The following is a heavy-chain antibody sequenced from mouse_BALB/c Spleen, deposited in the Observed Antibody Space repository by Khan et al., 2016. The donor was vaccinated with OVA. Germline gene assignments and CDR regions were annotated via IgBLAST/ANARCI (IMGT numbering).Heavy chain of an antibody. J-gene: IGHJ4*01. CDR1: GFSLTNYG. D-gene: IGHD2-10*01. Sequence: QVQLKESGPGLVAPSQSLSITCTISGFSLTNYGVHWVLQPPGKGLEWLGVICSDGSTTYNSALKSRLSICKDNSKSQVFLKIHSLQTDDTAMYYCARQPYYHYYIMDYWGQGTSVTVSS. CDR3: ARQPYYHYYIMDY. CDR2: ICSDGST. V-gene: IGHV2-6-1*01.